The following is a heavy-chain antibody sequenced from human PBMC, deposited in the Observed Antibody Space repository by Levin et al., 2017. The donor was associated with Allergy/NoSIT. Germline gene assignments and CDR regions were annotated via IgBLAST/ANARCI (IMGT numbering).Heavy chain of an antibody. CDR1: GFSFTNYW. D-gene: IGHD3-3*01. CDR2: VSQDGNEK. Sequence: GGSLRLSCAPSGFSFTNYWMRWIRQAPGKGLEWVASVSQDGNEKYYVDSVKGRFTISRDNAKNSLYLQMNSLRAEDTAVYYCARAITVSGAVAYLDVWGKGTTVTVSS. J-gene: IGHJ6*03. CDR3: ARAITVSGAVAYLDV. V-gene: IGHV3-7*03.